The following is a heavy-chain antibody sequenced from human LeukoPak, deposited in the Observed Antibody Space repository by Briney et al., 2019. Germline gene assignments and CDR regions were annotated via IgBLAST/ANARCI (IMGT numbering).Heavy chain of an antibody. D-gene: IGHD6-19*01. Sequence: GGSLRLSCAASGFTFSSYEMNWVRQAPGKGLEWVSYISSSGSTIYYADSVKGRFTISRDNAKNTLYLQMNSLRAEDTAVYYCVRDLGYSSGWSFDYWGQGTLVTVSS. CDR1: GFTFSSYE. CDR2: ISSSGSTI. V-gene: IGHV3-48*03. CDR3: VRDLGYSSGWSFDY. J-gene: IGHJ4*02.